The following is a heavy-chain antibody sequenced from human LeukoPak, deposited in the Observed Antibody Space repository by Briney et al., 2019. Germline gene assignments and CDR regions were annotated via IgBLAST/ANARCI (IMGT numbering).Heavy chain of an antibody. Sequence: PGRSLRLSCAASGFTFSSYAIHWVRQAPGKGLEWVAAISYDGSNKYYADSVKGRFTISRDNSKNTLYLQMNSLRAEDTAVYYCARDPANSGSYLDYWGQGTLVTVSS. J-gene: IGHJ4*02. CDR2: ISYDGSNK. CDR3: ARDPANSGSYLDY. D-gene: IGHD1-26*01. CDR1: GFTFSSYA. V-gene: IGHV3-30*04.